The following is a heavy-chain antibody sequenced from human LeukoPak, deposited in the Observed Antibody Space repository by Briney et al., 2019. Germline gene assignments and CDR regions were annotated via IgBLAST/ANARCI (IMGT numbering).Heavy chain of an antibody. V-gene: IGHV3-48*01. CDR3: AKGTDYYDSSGYSAFDI. D-gene: IGHD3-22*01. CDR2: ISSSSTTI. CDR1: TFTFSLYS. J-gene: IGHJ3*02. Sequence: GGSLRLSCAASTFTFSLYSMNWVRKAPGKGREGVSYISSSSTTIYYADSVKGRFTISRDNAKNSLFLQMNSLRAEDTAVYYCAKGTDYYDSSGYSAFDIWGQGTMVTVSS.